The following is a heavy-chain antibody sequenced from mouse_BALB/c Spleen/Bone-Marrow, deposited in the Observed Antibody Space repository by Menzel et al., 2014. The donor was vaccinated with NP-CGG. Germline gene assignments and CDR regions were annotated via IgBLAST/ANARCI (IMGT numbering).Heavy chain of an antibody. J-gene: IGHJ4*01. Sequence: EVQLQQSGAELVKPGASVKLSCTASGFNIKDTYMHWVKQRPEQGLEWIGRIDPANGNTKYDPKFQGKATITADTSSNTAYLQLSSLTTEDTAVYYCARWEYYAMDYWGQGTSVTVSS. D-gene: IGHD4-1*01. CDR1: GFNIKDTY. CDR3: ARWEYYAMDY. CDR2: IDPANGNT. V-gene: IGHV14-3*02.